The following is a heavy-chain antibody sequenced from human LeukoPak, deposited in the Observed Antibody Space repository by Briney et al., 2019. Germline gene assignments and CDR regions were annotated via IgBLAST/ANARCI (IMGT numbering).Heavy chain of an antibody. CDR1: GFAFDDFA. V-gene: IGHV3-49*04. D-gene: IGHD6-25*01. CDR2: IRRRAYGGAA. Sequence: GGSLRLSCTTSGFAFDDFAVSWVRQPAGKGLGWVGFIRRRAYGGAAEYAASVKGRFIIPRDDSKGIAYWQINSMKTEDTAVYYCSRSGLLQFEYWGQGSRVIVSP. J-gene: IGHJ4*02. CDR3: SRSGLLQFEY.